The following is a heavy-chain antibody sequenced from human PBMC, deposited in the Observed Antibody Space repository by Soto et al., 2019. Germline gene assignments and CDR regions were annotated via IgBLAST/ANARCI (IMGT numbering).Heavy chain of an antibody. CDR2: INDRGSI. CDR3: ARESHDILTGPPWVWYFDL. D-gene: IGHD3-9*01. J-gene: IGHJ2*01. CDR1: GGSFSGYY. Sequence: QVQLQQWGAGPLRPLETLSLTCGVSGGSFSGYYWAWIRQSPGKGLEWIGEINDRGSINYNPSLKSRVSISVDTSKNLYSLNLRSVTAADTAVYYCARESHDILTGPPWVWYFDLWGRSTLVTVSS. V-gene: IGHV4-34*01.